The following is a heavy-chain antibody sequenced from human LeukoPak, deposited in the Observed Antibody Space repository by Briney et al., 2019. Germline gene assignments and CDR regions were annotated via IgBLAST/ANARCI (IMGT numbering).Heavy chain of an antibody. V-gene: IGHV3-30*02. CDR3: APRVVVIAAPFDY. D-gene: IGHD2-21*01. J-gene: IGHJ4*02. Sequence: GGSLRLSCAASGFTFSSYGMHWVRQAPGKGLEWVAFIRYDGSNKSYSDSVRGRFTISRDNSKNTLYLQMNSLRVEDAAVYYCAPRVVVIAAPFDYWGQGTLVTASS. CDR1: GFTFSSYG. CDR2: IRYDGSNK.